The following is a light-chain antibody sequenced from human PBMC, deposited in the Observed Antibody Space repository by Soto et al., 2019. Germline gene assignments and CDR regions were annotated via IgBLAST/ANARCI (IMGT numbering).Light chain of an antibody. Sequence: EIVLTQSPATLSLSPGERANLSCRASQSVNFYLAWYQQKPGQAPRLLIYDTSNRATGIPARFSGSGSGTDFTLTISSLEPEDFAVYYCQQRYKWPPITFGGGTKVEIK. CDR1: QSVNFY. V-gene: IGKV3-11*01. J-gene: IGKJ4*01. CDR3: QQRYKWPPIT. CDR2: DTS.